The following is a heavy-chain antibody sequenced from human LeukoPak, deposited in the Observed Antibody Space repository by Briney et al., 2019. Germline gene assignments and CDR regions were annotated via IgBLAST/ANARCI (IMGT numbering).Heavy chain of an antibody. Sequence: SETLSLTCTVSGGSISSYYWSWIRQPPGKGPEWIGYIYYSGSTNYNPSLKSRVTISVDTSKNQFSLKLSSVTAADTAVYYCARQPGAYSNFDYWGQGTLVTVSS. CDR3: ARQPGAYSNFDY. CDR2: IYYSGST. CDR1: GGSISSYY. J-gene: IGHJ4*02. D-gene: IGHD4-11*01. V-gene: IGHV4-59*01.